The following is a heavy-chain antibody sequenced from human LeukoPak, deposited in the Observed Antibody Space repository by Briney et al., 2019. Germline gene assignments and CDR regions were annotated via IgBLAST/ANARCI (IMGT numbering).Heavy chain of an antibody. J-gene: IGHJ4*02. CDR1: GYTFTSYY. Sequence: ASVKVSCKASGYTFTSYYMHWVRQAPGQGLEWMGIINPGGGSTSYAQKFQGRVAMTRDTSTSTVYMELSSLRSEDTAVYYCARDMDEYDFWSGYLSDWGQGTLVTVSS. D-gene: IGHD3-3*01. CDR3: ARDMDEYDFWSGYLSD. V-gene: IGHV1-46*01. CDR2: INPGGGST.